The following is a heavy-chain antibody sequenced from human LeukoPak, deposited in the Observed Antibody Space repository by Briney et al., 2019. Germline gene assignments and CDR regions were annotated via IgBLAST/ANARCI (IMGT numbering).Heavy chain of an antibody. CDR1: GFTFSSYA. V-gene: IGHV3-30-3*01. CDR3: ARGDRYSSGWYYCDY. Sequence: GGSLRLSYAASGFTFSSYAMHWVRQAPGKGLEWVAVISYDGSNKYYADSVKGRFTISRDNSKNTLYLQMNSLRAEDTAVYYCARGDRYSSGWYYCDYWGQGTLVTVSS. D-gene: IGHD6-19*01. J-gene: IGHJ4*02. CDR2: ISYDGSNK.